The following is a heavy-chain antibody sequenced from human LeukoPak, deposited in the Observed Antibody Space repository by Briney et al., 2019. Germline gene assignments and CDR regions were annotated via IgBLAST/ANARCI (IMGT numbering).Heavy chain of an antibody. Sequence: GGSLRLSCVASGFTFNGYTMHWVRQAPGKGLEWVAIIRYDGSNKYYADSVKGRFTISRDNSKNTLFLQMNSLRAEDTAVYYCARDAFGARGIGGGLDIWGQGTRVIVSS. J-gene: IGHJ3*02. CDR2: IRYDGSNK. CDR1: GFTFNGYT. V-gene: IGHV3-33*01. D-gene: IGHD3-10*01. CDR3: ARDAFGARGIGGGLDI.